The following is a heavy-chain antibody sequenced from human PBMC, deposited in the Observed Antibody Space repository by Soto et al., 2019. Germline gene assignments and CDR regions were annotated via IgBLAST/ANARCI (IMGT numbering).Heavy chain of an antibody. CDR1: GGTFSRHA. D-gene: IGHD3-22*01. CDR3: ARGWGYDSNDYYYAY. V-gene: IGHV1-69*01. J-gene: IGHJ4*02. Sequence: QVQLVQSGAEVRKPGSSVKVSCKASGGTFSRHAISWVRQAPGQWLEWMGGIIPIFGKGNHAQKFQCRVMIIADESTSTVYMELSSLRSEDTAMYYCARGWGYDSNDYYYAYWGQGTLVIVSS. CDR2: IIPIFGKG.